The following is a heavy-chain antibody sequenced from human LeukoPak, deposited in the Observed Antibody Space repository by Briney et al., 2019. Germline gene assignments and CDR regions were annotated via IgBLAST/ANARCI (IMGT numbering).Heavy chain of an antibody. V-gene: IGHV4-34*01. Sequence: SETLSLTCAVYGGSFSGYYWSWIRQPPGKGLEWIGEINHSGSINYNPSLKSRVTISVDTSKNQFSLKLSSVTAADTAVYYCARHLGRGYSYGFSLQFDYWGQGTLVTFSS. CDR1: GGSFSGYY. CDR3: ARHLGRGYSYGFSLQFDY. J-gene: IGHJ4*02. D-gene: IGHD5-18*01. CDR2: INHSGSI.